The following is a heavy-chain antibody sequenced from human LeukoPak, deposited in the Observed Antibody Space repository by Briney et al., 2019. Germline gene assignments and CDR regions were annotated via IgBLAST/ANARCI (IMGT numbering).Heavy chain of an antibody. CDR1: GFTFSSYS. J-gene: IGHJ5*02. D-gene: IGHD2-2*01. V-gene: IGHV3-21*01. CDR3: ARGRIVVVPAAIINLDP. CDR2: ISSSSSYI. Sequence: PGGSLRLSCAASGFTFSSYSTNWVRQAPGKGLEWVSSISSSSSYIYYADSVKGRFTISRDNAKNSLYLQMNSLRAEDTAVYYCARGRIVVVPAAIINLDPWGQGTLVTVSS.